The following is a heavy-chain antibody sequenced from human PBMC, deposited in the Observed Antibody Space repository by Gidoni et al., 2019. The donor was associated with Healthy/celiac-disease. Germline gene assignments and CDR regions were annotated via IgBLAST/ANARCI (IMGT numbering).Heavy chain of an antibody. CDR2: ISSRSSYI. CDR1: GFTFSSYS. V-gene: IGHV3-21*01. Sequence: EVQLVESGGGLVKPGGSLRLSCAASGFTFSSYSMNWVRQAPGKGLEWVSSISSRSSYIYYADSGKGRFTISRDNAKNSLYLQMNSLRAEDTAVYYCARDVSVGATLYYFDYWGQGTLVTVSS. CDR3: ARDVSVGATLYYFDY. D-gene: IGHD1-26*01. J-gene: IGHJ4*02.